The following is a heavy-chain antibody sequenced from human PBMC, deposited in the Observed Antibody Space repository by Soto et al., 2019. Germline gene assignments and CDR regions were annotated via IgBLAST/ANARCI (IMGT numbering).Heavy chain of an antibody. CDR3: ARDRNYGSGSSTNV. J-gene: IGHJ6*04. CDR1: GGSFSGYY. Sequence: PSETLSLTCAVYGGSFSGYYWSWIRQPPGKGLEWIGEINHSGSTNYNPSLKSRVTISVDTSKNQFSLKLSSVTAADTAVYYCARDRNYGSGSSTNVWGKGTTVTVSS. V-gene: IGHV4-34*01. D-gene: IGHD3-10*01. CDR2: INHSGST.